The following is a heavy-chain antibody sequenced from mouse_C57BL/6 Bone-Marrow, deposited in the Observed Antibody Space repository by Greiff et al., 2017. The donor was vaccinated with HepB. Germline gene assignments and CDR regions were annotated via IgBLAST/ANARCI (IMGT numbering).Heavy chain of an antibody. CDR3: AKLGSPWFAY. D-gene: IGHD4-1*01. J-gene: IGHJ3*01. V-gene: IGHV1-50*01. CDR2: IDPSDSYT. CDR1: GYTFTSYW. Sequence: QVQLQQSGAELVKPGASVKLSCKASGYTFTSYWMQWVKQRPGQGLEWIGEIDPSDSYTNYNQKFKGKATLTVDTSSSTAYMQLSSLTSEDSAVYYCAKLGSPWFAYWGQGTLVTVSA.